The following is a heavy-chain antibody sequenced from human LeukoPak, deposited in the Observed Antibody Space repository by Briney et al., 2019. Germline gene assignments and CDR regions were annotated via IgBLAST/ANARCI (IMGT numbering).Heavy chain of an antibody. V-gene: IGHV4-4*07. D-gene: IGHD4-17*01. Sequence: SETLSLTCTVSGGSIDIYYWSWIRQPAGKGLEWIGRIYTSGSTNYNPSLKTRVTMSVDTSKNQFSLKLSSVTAADTAVYYCARGPLTVTRGFDPWGQGTLVTVSS. CDR2: IYTSGST. CDR1: GGSIDIYY. CDR3: ARGPLTVTRGFDP. J-gene: IGHJ5*02.